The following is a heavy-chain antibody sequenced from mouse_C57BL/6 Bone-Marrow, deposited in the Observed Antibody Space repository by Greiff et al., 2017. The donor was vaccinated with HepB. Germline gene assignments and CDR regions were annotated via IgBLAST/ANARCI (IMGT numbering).Heavy chain of an antibody. CDR2: ISDGGSYT. J-gene: IGHJ1*03. CDR3: ARDTFV. Sequence: EVKLMESGGGLVKPGGSLKLSCAASGFTFSSYAMSWVRQTPEKRLEWVATISDGGSYTYYPDNVKGRFTISRDNAKNNLYLQMSHLKSEDTAMYYCARDTFVWGTGTTVTVSS. V-gene: IGHV5-4*01. CDR1: GFTFSSYA.